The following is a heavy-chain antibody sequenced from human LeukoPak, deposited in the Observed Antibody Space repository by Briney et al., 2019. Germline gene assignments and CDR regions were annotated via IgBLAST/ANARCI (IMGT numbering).Heavy chain of an antibody. Sequence: SETLSLTCAVYGGSFCGYYWSWIRQPPGKGLEWIGEINHSGSTNYNPSLKSRVTISVDTSKNQFSLKLSSVTAADTAVYYCARGRRYYYGSGSYFRFDYWGQGTLVTVSS. CDR2: INHSGST. CDR3: ARGRRYYYGSGSYFRFDY. D-gene: IGHD3-10*01. J-gene: IGHJ4*02. V-gene: IGHV4-34*01. CDR1: GGSFCGYY.